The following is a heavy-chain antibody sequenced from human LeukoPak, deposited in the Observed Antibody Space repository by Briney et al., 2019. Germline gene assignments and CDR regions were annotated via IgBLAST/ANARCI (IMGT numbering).Heavy chain of an antibody. J-gene: IGHJ3*02. D-gene: IGHD3-22*01. CDR3: ARDPSSYYYDSSGYYYEGAFDI. CDR2: TYYSGST. V-gene: IGHV4-31*03. Sequence: SETLSLTCTVSGGSISSGGYYWSWIRQHPGKGLEWIGYTYYSGSTYYKPSLKSRVTISVDTSKNQFSLKLSSVTAADTAVYYCARDPSSYYYDSSGYYYEGAFDIWGQGTMVTVSS. CDR1: GGSISSGGYY.